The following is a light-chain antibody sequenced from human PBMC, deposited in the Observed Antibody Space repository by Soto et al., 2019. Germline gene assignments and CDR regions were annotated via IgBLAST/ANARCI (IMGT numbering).Light chain of an antibody. J-gene: IGKJ1*01. CDR1: QSISSW. Sequence: IQRTRCPSTLSSWVLGRVTITFLASQSISSWLAWYQQKPGKAPKLLIYDASSLESGVPSRFSGSASGTDFTLTIRNMQREDFATYYCLQTYNLPRTFGQGTKVDIK. CDR3: LQTYNLPRT. CDR2: DAS. V-gene: IGKV1-5*01.